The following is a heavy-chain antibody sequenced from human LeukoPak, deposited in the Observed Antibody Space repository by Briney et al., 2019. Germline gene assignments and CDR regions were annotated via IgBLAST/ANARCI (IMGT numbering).Heavy chain of an antibody. V-gene: IGHV1-3*01. J-gene: IGHJ5*02. CDR3: ATARRYCSGGSCYNWFDP. Sequence: ASVKVSCKASGYTFTSYAMHWVRQAPGQRLEWMGWINAGNGNTKYSQKFQGRVTMTEDTSTDTAYMEPSSLRSEDTAVYYCATARRYCSGGSCYNWFDPWGQGTLVTVSS. CDR2: INAGNGNT. D-gene: IGHD2-15*01. CDR1: GYTFTSYA.